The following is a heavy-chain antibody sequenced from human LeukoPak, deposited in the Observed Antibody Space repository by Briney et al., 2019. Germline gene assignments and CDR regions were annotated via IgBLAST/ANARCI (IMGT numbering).Heavy chain of an antibody. CDR1: GGSISSYY. V-gene: IGHV4-59*01. D-gene: IGHD6-13*01. J-gene: IGHJ4*02. CDR3: ARAPIAAGGTENFDY. CDR2: IYYSGST. Sequence: SETLSLTCTVFGGSISSYYWSWIRQPPGKGLEWIGYIYYSGSTNYNPSLKSRVTISVDTSKNQFSLKLSSVTAADTAVYYCARAPIAAGGTENFDYWGQGTLVTVSS.